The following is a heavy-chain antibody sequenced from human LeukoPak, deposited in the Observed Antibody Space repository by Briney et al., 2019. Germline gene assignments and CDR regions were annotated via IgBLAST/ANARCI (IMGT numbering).Heavy chain of an antibody. Sequence: GGSLRLSCAASGFTFTSYAMSWVRQAPGKGLEWVSAISGGGGTTYFADSVKGRFTISRDNSNNTLYLQMNSLRVEDTAVYYCAKEPHYYGSRRYLDHWGQGTLVNVSS. J-gene: IGHJ4*02. CDR3: AKEPHYYGSRRYLDH. D-gene: IGHD3-10*01. CDR1: GFTFTSYA. CDR2: ISGGGGTT. V-gene: IGHV3-23*01.